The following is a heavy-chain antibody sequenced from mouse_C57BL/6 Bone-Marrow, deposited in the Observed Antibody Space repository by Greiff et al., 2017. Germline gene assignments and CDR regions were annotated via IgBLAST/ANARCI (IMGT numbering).Heavy chain of an antibody. CDR1: GYTFTSYT. D-gene: IGHD2-3*01. CDR2: INPSSGYT. CDR3: ARDGYYIDY. Sequence: QVQLQQSGAELARPGASVKMSCKASGYTFTSYTMHWVTQRPGQGLEWIGYINPSSGYTKYNQKFKDKATLTADKSSNTAYMQLSSLTSEDSAVYYCARDGYYIDYWGQGTTLTVSS. V-gene: IGHV1-4*01. J-gene: IGHJ2*01.